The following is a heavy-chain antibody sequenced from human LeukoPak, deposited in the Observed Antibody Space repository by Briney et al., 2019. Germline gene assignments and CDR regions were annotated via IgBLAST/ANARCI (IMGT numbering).Heavy chain of an antibody. J-gene: IGHJ4*02. Sequence: GGSLRLSCAASGFTFSTYSMTWVRQAPGKGLEWVSSISSSSSYIYYADSVKGRFTISRDNAKNSLYLQMNSLRPEDTAVYYCARDHYYQDTSGYYGSYYWGQGTLVTVSS. CDR2: ISSSSSYI. CDR1: GFTFSTYS. V-gene: IGHV3-21*01. D-gene: IGHD3-22*01. CDR3: ARDHYYQDTSGYYGSYY.